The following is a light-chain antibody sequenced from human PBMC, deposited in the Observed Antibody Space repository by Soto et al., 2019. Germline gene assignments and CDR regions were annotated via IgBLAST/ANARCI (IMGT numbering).Light chain of an antibody. J-gene: IGKJ1*01. Sequence: DIQMTQSPSTLSASVGDRVTITCRASQSVSSWLAWYQQKPGKAPKLLIYKASSLKSGVPSRFSGSGSGTEFTLTISSLQPDDFATYYCQQYITYSRTFGQGTKV. CDR3: QQYITYSRT. CDR2: KAS. CDR1: QSVSSW. V-gene: IGKV1-5*03.